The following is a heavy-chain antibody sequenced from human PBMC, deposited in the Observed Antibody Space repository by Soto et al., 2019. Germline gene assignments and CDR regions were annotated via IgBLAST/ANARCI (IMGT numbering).Heavy chain of an antibody. CDR2: ISAYNGNT. D-gene: IGHD2-15*01. Sequence: QVQLVQSGAEVKKPRASVKVSCKASGYTFTSYGISWVRQAPGQGLEWMGWISAYNGNTNYAQKLQGRATMTTDTATSTAYMELRSRRSDDTAVYYCARSRYCSGGSCYSLWYCDLWRRGTLVAVAA. J-gene: IGHJ2*01. CDR1: GYTFTSYG. CDR3: ARSRYCSGGSCYSLWYCDL. V-gene: IGHV1-18*01.